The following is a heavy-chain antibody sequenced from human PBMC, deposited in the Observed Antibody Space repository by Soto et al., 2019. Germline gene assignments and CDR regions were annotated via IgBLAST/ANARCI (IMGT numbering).Heavy chain of an antibody. D-gene: IGHD1-26*01. CDR1: GASVSSVYYY. CDR3: ARGSGSYYAY. J-gene: IGHJ4*02. Sequence: QVQLQESGPGLVKHSETLSLTCTVSGASVSSVYYYWRWIRQRPGQGLECIGYISYSGSTNYNPSLKSRFTTSIDTSKNQFSLKLSSVTAADTAVYYCARGSGSYYAYWGQGTLVTVSS. CDR2: ISYSGST. V-gene: IGHV4-61*01.